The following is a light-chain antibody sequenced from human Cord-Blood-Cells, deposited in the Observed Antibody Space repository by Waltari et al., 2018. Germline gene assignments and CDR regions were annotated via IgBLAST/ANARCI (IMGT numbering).Light chain of an antibody. CDR1: QSISRY. J-gene: IGKJ2*04. CDR3: QQSYSTPCS. CDR2: AAP. V-gene: IGKV1-39*01. Sequence: SQLTQSPSSLSASVGDRVTITCRASQSISRYLNWYQQKAGKAPKLLIHAAPSLQSGVPSRFSGSGSGTDCTLTISRLRHEDFAAYYCQQSYSTPCSFGQGTKVEMK.